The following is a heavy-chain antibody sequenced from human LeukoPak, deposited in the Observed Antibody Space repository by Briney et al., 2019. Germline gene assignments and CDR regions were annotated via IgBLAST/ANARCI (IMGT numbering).Heavy chain of an antibody. CDR3: ARGSPYDSSGNFDY. V-gene: IGHV4-59*01. D-gene: IGHD3-22*01. Sequence: PSETLSLTCTVSGGSISSYYWSWIRQPPGKGLEWTGYIYYSGSTNYNPSLKSRVTISVDTSKNQFSLKLSSVTAADTAVYYCARGSPYDSSGNFDYWGQGTLVTVSS. CDR2: IYYSGST. J-gene: IGHJ4*02. CDR1: GGSISSYY.